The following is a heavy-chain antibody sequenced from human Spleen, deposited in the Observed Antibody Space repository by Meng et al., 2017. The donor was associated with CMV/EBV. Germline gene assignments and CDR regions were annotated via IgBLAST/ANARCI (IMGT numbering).Heavy chain of an antibody. CDR1: GYTFPDYA. Sequence: SCEASGYTFPDYAVTWVRQAPGQGLEWMGWISGYNGNTNYAQKLRGRVTMTTDTSTSTAYMELRSLGSDDTAVYFCARARSTSNDFWGQGTLVTVSS. D-gene: IGHD2-2*01. J-gene: IGHJ4*02. CDR3: ARARSTSNDF. V-gene: IGHV1-18*01. CDR2: ISGYNGNT.